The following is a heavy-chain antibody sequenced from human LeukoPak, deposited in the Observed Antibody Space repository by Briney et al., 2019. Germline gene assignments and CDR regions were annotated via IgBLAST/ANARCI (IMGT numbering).Heavy chain of an antibody. CDR3: ARGSTMDYYHFDI. D-gene: IGHD3-10*01. J-gene: IGHJ3*02. Sequence: GGFLRLSCAASGFMSSNYWMSWVRQAPGKGLEWVGNINQDGSQKSYVDSVRGRFTLSRNIAENSLFLQLNSLRADDTAVYYCARGSTMDYYHFDIWGQGTLVTVSS. CDR1: GFMSSNYW. V-gene: IGHV3-7*01. CDR2: INQDGSQK.